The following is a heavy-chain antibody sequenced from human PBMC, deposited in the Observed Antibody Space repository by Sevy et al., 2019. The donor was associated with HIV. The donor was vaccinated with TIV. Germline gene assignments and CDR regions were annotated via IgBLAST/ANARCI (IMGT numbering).Heavy chain of an antibody. CDR1: GFTFSAYG. CDR2: INTIGSDA. V-gene: IGHV3-23*01. Sequence: GGSLRLSCAASGFTFSAYGMSWVRQAPGKGLEWVSTINTIGSDAFYANSVKGRFTVSRDNSKNTLFLQMTSLRADDTAVYYCVRGWPFISWGQGTLVTISS. CDR3: VRGWPFIS. D-gene: IGHD3-10*01. J-gene: IGHJ5*02.